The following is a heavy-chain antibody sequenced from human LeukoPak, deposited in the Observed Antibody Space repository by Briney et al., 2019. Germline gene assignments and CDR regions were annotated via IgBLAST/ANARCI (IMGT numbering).Heavy chain of an antibody. CDR1: GFTFSNYG. V-gene: IGHV3-33*06. CDR2: IWYDGSNE. CDR3: AKDSGFDRDYYYMDV. J-gene: IGHJ6*03. Sequence: GGSLRLSCAASGFTFSNYGMHWVRQAPGKGLEWVAVIWYDGSNEYYVDSVKGRFTISRDNSKNTLYLQMNSLRAEDTAVYYCAKDSGFDRDYYYMDVWGKGTTVTVSS. D-gene: IGHD3-9*01.